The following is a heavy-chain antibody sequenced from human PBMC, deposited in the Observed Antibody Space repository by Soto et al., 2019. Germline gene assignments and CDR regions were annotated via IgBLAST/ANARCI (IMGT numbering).Heavy chain of an antibody. J-gene: IGHJ4*02. CDR3: ARLVYDTRLNYMHFDF. CDR1: GVSISSGNW. CDR2: IFHDGTA. V-gene: IGHV4-4*02. Sequence: PSETLSLTCAVSGVSISSGNWLTWVRQTPQRGLEYIGEIFHDGTANYYPSFERRVAISVDTSKNQFSLKLTSVTAADTAIYFCARLVYDTRLNYMHFDFWGQGAPVTVSS. D-gene: IGHD2-8*01.